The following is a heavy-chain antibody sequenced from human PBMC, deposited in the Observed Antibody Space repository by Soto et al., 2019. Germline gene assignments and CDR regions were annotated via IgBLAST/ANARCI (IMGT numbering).Heavy chain of an antibody. J-gene: IGHJ6*02. D-gene: IGHD2-15*01. CDR2: IYYSGST. CDR1: GGSISSGYYY. Sequence: PSETLSLTCSVSGGSISSGYYYWSWIRQPPGKGLEWIGYIYYSGSTYYNPSLKSRVTISVDTSKNQFSLKLSSVTAADTAVYYCARVLYSYGMDVWGQGTTVTVSS. V-gene: IGHV4-30-4*01. CDR3: ARVLYSYGMDV.